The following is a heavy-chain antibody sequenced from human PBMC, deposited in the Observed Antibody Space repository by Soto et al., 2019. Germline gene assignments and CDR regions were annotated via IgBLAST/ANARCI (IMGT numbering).Heavy chain of an antibody. V-gene: IGHV3-30-3*01. Sequence: PGGSLRLSCAASGFTFSSYAMHWVRQAPGKGLEWVAVISYDGSNKYYADSVKGRFTISRDNSKNTLYLQMNSLRAEDTAVYYCARPATPSGGTSSYYYDSSGSKYFQHWGQGTLVTVSS. J-gene: IGHJ1*01. CDR3: ARPATPSGGTSSYYYDSSGSKYFQH. CDR1: GFTFSSYA. CDR2: ISYDGSNK. D-gene: IGHD3-22*01.